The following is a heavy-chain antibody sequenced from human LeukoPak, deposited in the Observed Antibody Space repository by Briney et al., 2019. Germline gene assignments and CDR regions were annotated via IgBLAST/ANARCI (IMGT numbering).Heavy chain of an antibody. CDR2: IIPIFGTA. Sequence: SVKVSCKASVGTFSSYAISWVRQAPGHGGEWMGGIIPIFGTANYAQKLQGRVTITTDASTSTAYMQLSSLRSEDTAVYYCARVVDTAMVIASANWFDPWGQGTLVTVSS. CDR1: VGTFSSYA. J-gene: IGHJ5*02. V-gene: IGHV1-69*05. D-gene: IGHD5-18*01. CDR3: ARVVDTAMVIASANWFDP.